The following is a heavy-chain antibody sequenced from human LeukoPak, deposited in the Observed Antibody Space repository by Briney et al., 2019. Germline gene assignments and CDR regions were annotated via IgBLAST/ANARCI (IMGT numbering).Heavy chain of an antibody. D-gene: IGHD3-10*01. Sequence: ASVKVSCKASGYTFTSYGISWVRQAPGQGLEWMGWISAYSGNTNYAQKLQGRVTMTTDTSTSTAYMELRSLRSDDTAVYYCARTGRYGSGTNAFDIWGQGTMVTVSS. CDR1: GYTFTSYG. CDR2: ISAYSGNT. J-gene: IGHJ3*02. V-gene: IGHV1-18*01. CDR3: ARTGRYGSGTNAFDI.